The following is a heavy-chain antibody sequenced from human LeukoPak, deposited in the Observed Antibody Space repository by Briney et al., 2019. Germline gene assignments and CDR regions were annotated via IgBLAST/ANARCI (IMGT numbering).Heavy chain of an antibody. V-gene: IGHV4-59*01. Sequence: SETLFLTCTVSGGSISRYYWSWIRQPPGKGLEWIGYINYSGSTKYNPSLKSRVTISVDTSKNQFSLKLSSVTAADTAVYYCARDPHYGDILNDPFDIWGQGTMVTVSS. CDR2: INYSGST. D-gene: IGHD4-17*01. J-gene: IGHJ3*02. CDR1: GGSISRYY. CDR3: ARDPHYGDILNDPFDI.